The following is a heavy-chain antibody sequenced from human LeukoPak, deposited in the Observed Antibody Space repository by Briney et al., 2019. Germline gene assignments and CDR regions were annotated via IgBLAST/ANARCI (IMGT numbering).Heavy chain of an antibody. CDR3: AKAARGYSYRDAFDI. CDR2: ISWNSGSI. Sequence: GGSLRLSCAASGFTFDDYAMHWVRQAPGKGLEWVSGISWNSGSIGYADSVKGRFTISRDNAKNSLYLQMNSLRAEDMALYYCAKAARGYSYRDAFDIWGQGTMVTVSS. J-gene: IGHJ3*02. V-gene: IGHV3-9*03. D-gene: IGHD5-18*01. CDR1: GFTFDDYA.